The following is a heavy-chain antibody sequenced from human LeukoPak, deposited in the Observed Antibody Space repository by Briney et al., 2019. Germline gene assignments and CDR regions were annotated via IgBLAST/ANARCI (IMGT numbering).Heavy chain of an antibody. CDR1: GGSFSGYY. Sequence: SETLSLTCAVYGGSFSGYYWSWIRQPPGKGLEWIGEINHSGSTNYNPSLKSRVTISVDTSKNQFSLKLSSVTAADTAVYYCARMGAGYSYAGGYGMDVWGQGTTVTVSS. J-gene: IGHJ6*02. V-gene: IGHV4-34*01. D-gene: IGHD5-18*01. CDR2: INHSGST. CDR3: ARMGAGYSYAGGYGMDV.